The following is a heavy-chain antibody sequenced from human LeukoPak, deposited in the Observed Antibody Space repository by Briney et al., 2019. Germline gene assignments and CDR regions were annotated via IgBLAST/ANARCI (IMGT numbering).Heavy chain of an antibody. V-gene: IGHV1-18*01. Sequence: GASVKVSCKASGYTFTSYGISWVRQAPGQGLEWMGWISAYNGNTNYAQKLQGRVTMTTDTSTSTAYMELRSLRSDDTAVYYCARVSYFDWSGVLDYWGQGTLVTVSS. J-gene: IGHJ4*02. CDR1: GYTFTSYG. D-gene: IGHD3-9*01. CDR2: ISAYNGNT. CDR3: ARVSYFDWSGVLDY.